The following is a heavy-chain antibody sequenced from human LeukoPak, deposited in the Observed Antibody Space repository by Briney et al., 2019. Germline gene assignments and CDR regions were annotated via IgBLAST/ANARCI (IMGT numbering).Heavy chain of an antibody. Sequence: GGSLRLSCAASEFVFSTYYMHWVRQAPGKGLEWVSSIRGESDYIYYRDSVKGRSTISRDNAKNSLYLQMNRLRVEDTAVYFCVREHYDFFLDYWGQGTLVTVSS. CDR3: VREHYDFFLDY. D-gene: IGHD3-3*01. V-gene: IGHV3-21*06. CDR2: IRGESDYI. CDR1: EFVFSTYY. J-gene: IGHJ4*02.